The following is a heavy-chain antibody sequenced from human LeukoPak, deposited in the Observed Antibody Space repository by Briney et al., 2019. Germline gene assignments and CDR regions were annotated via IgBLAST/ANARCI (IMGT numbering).Heavy chain of an antibody. J-gene: IGHJ4*02. Sequence: PSETLSLTCTVSGGSISSYYWSWIRQPAGKGLEWIGRIYASGSTNDNPSIKSRVTMAVDTSRNQFALKLSSVIAADTAVYYCARDMSFRGAAYDSSGYYYAPFDYWGQGTLVTVSS. CDR2: IYASGST. V-gene: IGHV4-4*07. CDR3: ARDMSFRGAAYDSSGYYYAPFDY. D-gene: IGHD3-22*01. CDR1: GGSISSYY.